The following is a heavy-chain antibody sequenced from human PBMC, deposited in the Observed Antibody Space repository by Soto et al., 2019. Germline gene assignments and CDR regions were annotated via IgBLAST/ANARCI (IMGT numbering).Heavy chain of an antibody. J-gene: IGHJ4*02. V-gene: IGHV3-23*01. Sequence: GGSLRLSXEASGFYFSVYAMAWVRQAPGKGLEWVSTIADTIGTTYYADSVKGRFTLSRDISRNTLFLQMNSLRVEDTAVYYCAKAQWLLGGDYFDSWGQGILVTVSS. CDR2: IADTIGTT. D-gene: IGHD3-22*01. CDR1: GFYFSVYA. CDR3: AKAQWLLGGDYFDS.